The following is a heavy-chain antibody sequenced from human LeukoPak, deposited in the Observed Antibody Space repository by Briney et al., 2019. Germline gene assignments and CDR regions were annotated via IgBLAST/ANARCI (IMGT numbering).Heavy chain of an antibody. Sequence: SVKVSCKASGGTFSNSGISWVRQAPGQGLEWMGGVIPMFNTANSAQRFQGRVIITTDESTSTAYMELSSLTSEDTAVYYCARDRTVGAPPLSAFDIWGQGTLVTVSS. D-gene: IGHD1-26*01. J-gene: IGHJ3*02. CDR1: GGTFSNSG. CDR2: VIPMFNTA. V-gene: IGHV1-69*05. CDR3: ARDRTVGAPPLSAFDI.